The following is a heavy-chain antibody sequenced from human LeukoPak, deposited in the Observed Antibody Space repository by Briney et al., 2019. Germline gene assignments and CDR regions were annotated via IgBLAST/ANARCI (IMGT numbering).Heavy chain of an antibody. CDR2: IYYSGST. CDR3: ARAGRKYYFDY. CDR1: DDSITMYY. Sequence: SETLSLTCSVSDDSITMYYWTWIRQPPGKGLEWIGYIYYSGSTNYNPSLKSRVTISVDTSKNQFSLKLSSVTAADTAVYYCARAGRKYYFDYWGQGTLVTVSS. J-gene: IGHJ4*02. V-gene: IGHV4-59*01.